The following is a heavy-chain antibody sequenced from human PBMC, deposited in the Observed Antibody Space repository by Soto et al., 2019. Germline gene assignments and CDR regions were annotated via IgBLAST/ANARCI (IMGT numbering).Heavy chain of an antibody. J-gene: IGHJ4*02. Sequence: QVQLQESGPGLVKPSETLSLTCTVSGGSISSYYWSWIRQPPGKGLEWIGYIYYSGRTNYNPSLKSRVTISVDTSKNQFSLKLSSVTAADTAVYYCARRRLTRFDYWGQGTLVTVSS. V-gene: IGHV4-59*08. CDR3: ARRRLTRFDY. CDR1: GGSISSYY. CDR2: IYYSGRT.